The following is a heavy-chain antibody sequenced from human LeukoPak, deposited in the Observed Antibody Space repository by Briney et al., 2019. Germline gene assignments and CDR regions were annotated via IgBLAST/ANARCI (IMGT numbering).Heavy chain of an antibody. V-gene: IGHV4-31*03. J-gene: IGHJ4*02. D-gene: IGHD1-14*01. CDR3: ARGSIGTPDY. CDR2: IYYSGST. Sequence: KPSETLSLTCTVSGGSISSGGYYWSWIRQHPGKGLEWIGYIYYSGSTYYNPSLKSRVTISVDTSKNQFSLKLSSVTAADTAVYYCARGSIGTPDYWGQGTLVTVSS. CDR1: GGSISSGGYY.